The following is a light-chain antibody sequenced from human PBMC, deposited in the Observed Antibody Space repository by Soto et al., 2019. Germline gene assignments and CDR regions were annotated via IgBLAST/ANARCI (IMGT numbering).Light chain of an antibody. CDR3: SSFTSINTWV. Sequence: QYALTQPASVSGSPGQSITISCTGTSGSVGGYNYVTWYQQHPGKAPKLMIYEVSNRPSGVSNRFSGSKSGNTGSLTISGLQAEDEADYYCSSFTSINTWVFGGGTKLTAL. J-gene: IGLJ3*02. CDR2: EVS. V-gene: IGLV2-14*01. CDR1: SGSVGGYNY.